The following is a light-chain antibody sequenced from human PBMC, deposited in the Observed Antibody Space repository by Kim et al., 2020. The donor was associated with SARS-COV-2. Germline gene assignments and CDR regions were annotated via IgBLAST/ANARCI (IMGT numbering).Light chain of an antibody. J-gene: IGLJ3*02. CDR1: SSNIGAGYD. Sequence: WVTISCTGRSSNIGAGYDVHWYQQLPGTAPKLLMYGNSNRPSGVPDRFSGSKSGTSASLAITGLQAEDEADYYCQSYDSSLSGSVFGGGTQLTVL. CDR2: GNS. V-gene: IGLV1-40*01. CDR3: QSYDSSLSGSV.